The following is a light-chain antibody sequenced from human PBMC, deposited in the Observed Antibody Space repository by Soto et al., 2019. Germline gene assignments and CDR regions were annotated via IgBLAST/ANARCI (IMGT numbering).Light chain of an antibody. Sequence: QSALTQPASVSGSPGQSITISCTGTSSDVGGYNYVSWYQQHPGKSPKLMIYEVSNRPSGVSNRFSGSKSGNTASLTISGLHAEDEAYYYCSSYTSSSTRVFGTGTKLTVL. V-gene: IGLV2-14*01. CDR1: SSDVGGYNY. CDR2: EVS. CDR3: SSYTSSSTRV. J-gene: IGLJ1*01.